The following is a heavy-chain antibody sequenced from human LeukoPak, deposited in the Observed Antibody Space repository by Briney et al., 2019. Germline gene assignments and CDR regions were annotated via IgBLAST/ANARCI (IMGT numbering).Heavy chain of an antibody. J-gene: IGHJ4*02. CDR2: IYYSGST. CDR1: GGSISSYY. V-gene: IGHV4-59*12. D-gene: IGHD3-22*01. CDR3: ARRYYDSSGYSLDY. Sequence: PSETLSLTCTVSGGSISSYYWSWIRQPPGKGLEWIGYIYYSGSTNYNPSLKSRVTISVDKSKNQFSLKLSSVTAADTAVYYCARRYYDSSGYSLDYWGQGTLVTVSS.